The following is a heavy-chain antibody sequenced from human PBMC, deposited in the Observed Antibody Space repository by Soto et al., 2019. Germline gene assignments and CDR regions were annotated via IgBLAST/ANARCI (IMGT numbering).Heavy chain of an antibody. CDR2: ISANGRGI. CDR3: ARVAY. J-gene: IGHJ4*02. CDR1: GFTFSTYA. V-gene: IGHV3-23*01. Sequence: GGSLRLSCAASGFTFSTYALSWVRQAPGKGLEWVSAISANGRGIYYADSVRGRFTISRDNAQNSLFLQMNTLRPEDTAMYYCARVAYWGPGTQVTVS.